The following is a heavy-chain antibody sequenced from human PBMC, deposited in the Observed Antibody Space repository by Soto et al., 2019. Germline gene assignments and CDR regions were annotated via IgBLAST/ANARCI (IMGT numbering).Heavy chain of an antibody. CDR1: GFTFSSYS. CDR3: ARDREYRGAGTYYYGMDV. CDR2: ISSSSYI. J-gene: IGHJ6*02. V-gene: IGHV3-21*01. Sequence: PGGSLRLSCAASGFTFSSYSMNWVRQAPGKGLEWVSSISSSSYIYYADSVKGRFTISRDNAKNSLYLQMNSLRAEDTAVYYCARDREYRGAGTYYYGMDVWGQGTTVTVSS. D-gene: IGHD6-19*01.